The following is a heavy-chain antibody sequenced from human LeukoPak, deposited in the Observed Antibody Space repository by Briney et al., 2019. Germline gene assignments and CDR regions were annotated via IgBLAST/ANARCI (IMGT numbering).Heavy chain of an antibody. J-gene: IGHJ6*02. CDR2: MNPNSGNT. V-gene: IGHV1-8*01. Sequence: ASVKVSCKASGGTFTSYDINWVRQATGQGLEWMGWMNPNSGNTGYAQKFQGRVTMTRNTSISTAYMELSSLRSEDTAVYYCARGALWFGHVYGMDVWGQGTTVTVSS. CDR3: ARGALWFGHVYGMDV. D-gene: IGHD3-10*01. CDR1: GGTFTSYD.